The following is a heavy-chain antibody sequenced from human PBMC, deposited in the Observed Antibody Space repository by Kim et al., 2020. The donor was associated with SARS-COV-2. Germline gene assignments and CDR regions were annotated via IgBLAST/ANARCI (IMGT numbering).Heavy chain of an antibody. Sequence: GGSLRLSCAASGFTFSSYAMSWVRQAPGKGLEWVSAISGSGGSTYYADSVKGRFTISRDNSKNTLYLQMNSLRAEDTAVYYCVETTIAVAGTEPLYYYGMDVWGQGTTVTVSS. CDR2: ISGSGGST. D-gene: IGHD6-19*01. J-gene: IGHJ6*02. CDR1: GFTFSSYA. V-gene: IGHV3-23*01. CDR3: VETTIAVAGTEPLYYYGMDV.